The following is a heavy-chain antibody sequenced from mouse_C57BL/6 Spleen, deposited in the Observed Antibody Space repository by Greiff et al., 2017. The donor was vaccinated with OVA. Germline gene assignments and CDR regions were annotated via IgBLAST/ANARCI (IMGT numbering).Heavy chain of an antibody. CDR2: IDPSDSYT. V-gene: IGHV1-69*01. Sequence: QVQLQQPGAELVMPGASVKLSCKASGYTFTSYWMHWVKQRPGQGLEWIGEIDPSDSYTNYNQKFKGKSTLTVDKSSSTAYMQLSSLTSEDSAVYYCARADYGRYFEVWGTGTTVTVSS. CDR1: GYTFTSYW. D-gene: IGHD1-1*01. J-gene: IGHJ1*03. CDR3: ARADYGRYFEV.